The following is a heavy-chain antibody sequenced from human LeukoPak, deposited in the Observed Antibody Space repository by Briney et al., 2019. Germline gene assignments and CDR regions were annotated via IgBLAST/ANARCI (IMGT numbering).Heavy chain of an antibody. CDR2: IRYDGSNK. CDR1: GFTFSSYG. J-gene: IGHJ4*02. CDR3: ARDYYDSSGYYDY. D-gene: IGHD3-22*01. Sequence: GGSLRLSCAASGFTFSSYGMHWVRQAPGKGLEWVAFIRYDGSNKYYADSVEGRFTISRDNSKNTLYLQMNSLRAEDTAVYYCARDYYDSSGYYDYWGQGTLVTVSS. V-gene: IGHV3-30*02.